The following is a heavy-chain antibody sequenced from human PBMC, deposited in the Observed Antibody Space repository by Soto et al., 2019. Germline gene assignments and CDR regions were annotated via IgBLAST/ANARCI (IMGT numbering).Heavy chain of an antibody. D-gene: IGHD4-17*01. CDR3: AHRRDNGEKKYRYYFDY. CDR2: IYWDDGK. Sequence: SGPTLVKPTPTLTLTCTFSGFSLSTSGVGVGWIRQPPGKALEWLALIYWDDGKRYSPSLKSRLTITKDTSKNQVVLTMNNMDPVDTATYYCAHRRDNGEKKYRYYFDYWGQGTLVTVSS. V-gene: IGHV2-5*02. J-gene: IGHJ4*02. CDR1: GFSLSTSGVG.